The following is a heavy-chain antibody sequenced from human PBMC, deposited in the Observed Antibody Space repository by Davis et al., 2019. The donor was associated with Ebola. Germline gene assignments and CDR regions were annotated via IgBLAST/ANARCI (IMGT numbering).Heavy chain of an antibody. CDR3: ARHSGVRTLYRYYYGMDV. D-gene: IGHD7-27*01. CDR2: IYYTGSA. J-gene: IGHJ6*04. CDR1: GGSISSGGYY. V-gene: IGHV4-31*03. Sequence: MPSETLSLTCTVSGGSISSGGYYWSWIRQHPGKGLQWIGYIYYTGSAYYNPSLKSRLTISVDTSKNQFSLKLSSVTAADTAVYYCARHSGVRTLYRYYYGMDVWGKGTTVTVSS.